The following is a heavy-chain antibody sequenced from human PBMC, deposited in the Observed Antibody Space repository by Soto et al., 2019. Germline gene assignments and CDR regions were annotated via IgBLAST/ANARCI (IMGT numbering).Heavy chain of an antibody. Sequence: SETLSLTCAVSGGSISSGGYSWSWIRQPPGKGLEWIGYIYHSGSTYYNPSLKSRVTISVDRSKNQFSLKLSSVTAADTAVYYCARADSSGYTALDYWGQGTLVTGSA. CDR1: GGSISSGGYS. CDR3: ARADSSGYTALDY. D-gene: IGHD3-22*01. J-gene: IGHJ4*02. V-gene: IGHV4-30-2*01. CDR2: IYHSGST.